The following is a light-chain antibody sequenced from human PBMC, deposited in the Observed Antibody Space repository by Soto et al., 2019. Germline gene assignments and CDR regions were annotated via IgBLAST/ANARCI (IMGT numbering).Light chain of an antibody. J-gene: IGKJ1*01. CDR3: QHNNIWALWT. Sequence: EIVMTQSPATLSVSPGERATLSCRASQSISSNLAWYQQKPRQAPRLLIYGASTRATGIPARFSGSGSGTEFTLTISSLQSEDCAVYYCQHNNIWALWTFGQGTNVEIK. V-gene: IGKV3-15*01. CDR2: GAS. CDR1: QSISSN.